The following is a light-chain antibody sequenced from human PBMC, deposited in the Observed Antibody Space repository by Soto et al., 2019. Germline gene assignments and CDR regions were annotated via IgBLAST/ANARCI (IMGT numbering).Light chain of an antibody. CDR2: STS. CDR3: QQYGGSSWT. CDR1: QSISISF. J-gene: IGKJ1*01. V-gene: IGKV3-20*01. Sequence: EIVLTQSPDTLSLSPGERATLSCRASQSISISFLAWYQQQPGQAPRLLIHSTSTRATGIPDRFSGSGSGTDFTLTISNLEPGDFAVYYCQQYGGSSWTFGQGTKVEI.